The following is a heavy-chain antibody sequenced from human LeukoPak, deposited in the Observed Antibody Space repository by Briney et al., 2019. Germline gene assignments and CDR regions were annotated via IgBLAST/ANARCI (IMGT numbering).Heavy chain of an antibody. CDR3: ARDRDCGDFNWFDP. J-gene: IGHJ5*02. V-gene: IGHV4-59*01. Sequence: SETLSLTCTVSGGSISSYYWSWIRQPPGKGLEWIGYIYYSGSTNYNPSLKSRVTISVDTSKNQFSLKLSSVTAADTAVYYCARDRDCGDFNWFDPWGQGTLVTVSS. CDR2: IYYSGST. CDR1: GGSISSYY. D-gene: IGHD4-17*01.